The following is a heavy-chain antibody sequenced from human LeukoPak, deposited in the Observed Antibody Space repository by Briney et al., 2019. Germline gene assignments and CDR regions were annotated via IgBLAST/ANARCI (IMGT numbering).Heavy chain of an antibody. CDR1: GGTFSRYG. CDR3: ARVPTPSSGWYLN. CDR2: INTNTGNP. V-gene: IGHV7-4-1*02. Sequence: ASVKVSCKASGGTFSRYGISWVRQAPGQGLEWMGWINTNTGNPTYAQGFTGRFVFSLDTSVSTAYLQISSLKAEDTAVYYCARVPTPSSGWYLNWGQGTLVTVSS. J-gene: IGHJ4*02. D-gene: IGHD6-19*01.